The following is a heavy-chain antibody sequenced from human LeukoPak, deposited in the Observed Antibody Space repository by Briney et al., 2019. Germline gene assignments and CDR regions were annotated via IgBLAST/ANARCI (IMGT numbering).Heavy chain of an antibody. D-gene: IGHD4-11*01. V-gene: IGHV3-21*01. CDR2: ISSSSSYI. Sequence: GGSLRLSCAASGFTFSSYSMNWVRQAPGKGLEWVPSISSSSSYIYYADSVKGRFTISRDNAKNSLYLQMNSLRAEDTAVYYCASASMTTVTSDFDYWGQGTLVTVSS. J-gene: IGHJ4*02. CDR1: GFTFSSYS. CDR3: ASASMTTVTSDFDY.